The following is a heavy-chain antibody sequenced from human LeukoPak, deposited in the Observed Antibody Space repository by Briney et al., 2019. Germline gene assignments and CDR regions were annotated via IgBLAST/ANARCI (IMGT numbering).Heavy chain of an antibody. D-gene: IGHD2-2*02. Sequence: ASVKVSCKASGYTFTSYGISWVRQAPGQGLEWMGWISAYNGNTNYAQKLQGRVTMTTDTSTSTAYMELRSLRSDDTAVYYCARAQYCSGTSCYTSEYFQHWGQGTLVTVSS. CDR1: GYTFTSYG. CDR3: ARAQYCSGTSCYTSEYFQH. V-gene: IGHV1-18*01. J-gene: IGHJ1*01. CDR2: ISAYNGNT.